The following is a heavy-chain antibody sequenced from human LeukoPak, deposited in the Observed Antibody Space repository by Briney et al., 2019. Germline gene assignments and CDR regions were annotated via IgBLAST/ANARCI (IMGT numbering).Heavy chain of an antibody. J-gene: IGHJ2*01. CDR1: GYSISSGYY. D-gene: IGHD2-2*02. CDR3: ASVYCSSTSCYNGARYFDL. Sequence: PSETLSLTCTVSGYSISSGYYWGWIRQPPGKGLEWIGSIYHSGSTYYNPSLKSRVTISVDTSKNQFSLKLSSVTAADTAVYYCASVYCSSTSCYNGARYFDLWGRGTLVTVSS. V-gene: IGHV4-38-2*02. CDR2: IYHSGST.